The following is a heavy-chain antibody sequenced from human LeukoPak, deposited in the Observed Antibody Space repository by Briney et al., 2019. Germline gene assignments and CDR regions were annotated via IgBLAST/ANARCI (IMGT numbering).Heavy chain of an antibody. J-gene: IGHJ4*02. Sequence: ASVKVSCKASGYTFSDYYMHWVRQAPGQGLEWMGWINSNSGGTKYEQEFQGRVTMTRDTSISTVYMELSRLRFDDTAVYYCARGSERCSSTSCPNKPFDYWGQGTLVTVSS. CDR3: ARGSERCSSTSCPNKPFDY. CDR1: GYTFSDYY. D-gene: IGHD2-2*01. CDR2: INSNSGGT. V-gene: IGHV1-2*02.